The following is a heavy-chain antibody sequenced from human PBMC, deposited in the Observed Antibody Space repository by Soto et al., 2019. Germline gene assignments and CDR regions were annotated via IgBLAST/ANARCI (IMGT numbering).Heavy chain of an antibody. Sequence: ASVKVSCKASGYTFTSYGISWVRQAPGQGLEWMEWISAYNGNTNYAQKLQGRVTMTTDTSTSTAYMELRSLRSDDTAVYYCARALGPYCISTSCEVYYYYYGMDVWGQGTTVTVSS. CDR1: GYTFTSYG. D-gene: IGHD2-2*01. V-gene: IGHV1-18*01. J-gene: IGHJ6*02. CDR3: ARALGPYCISTSCEVYYYYYGMDV. CDR2: ISAYNGNT.